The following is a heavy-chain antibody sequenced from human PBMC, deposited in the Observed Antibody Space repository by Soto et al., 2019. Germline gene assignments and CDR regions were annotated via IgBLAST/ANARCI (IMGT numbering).Heavy chain of an antibody. CDR3: ARDSILTGRSDY. CDR1: GVTFRIYG. Sequence: PGGSLRLSCAASGVTFRIYGVHWVRQAPGKGLEWVAVISYDGSDKYYADSVKGRFTISRDNSKNTLYLQMNSLRAEDTAVYYSARDSILTGRSDYWGQGTLVTVSS. CDR2: ISYDGSDK. J-gene: IGHJ4*02. V-gene: IGHV3-30-3*01. D-gene: IGHD3-9*01.